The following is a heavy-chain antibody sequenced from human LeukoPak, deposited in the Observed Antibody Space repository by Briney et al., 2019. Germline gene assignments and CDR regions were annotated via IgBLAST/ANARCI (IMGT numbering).Heavy chain of an antibody. CDR3: ARGYSSSDLYFDY. CDR1: GYSFTSYW. D-gene: IGHD6-6*01. J-gene: IGHJ4*02. Sequence: GESLKISCKGSGYSFTSYWIGWVRQMPGKGLEWMGIIYPGDSDTRYSPSFQGQVTISADKSISTAYLQWSSLKASDTAMHYCARGYSSSDLYFDYWGQGTLVTVSS. V-gene: IGHV5-51*01. CDR2: IYPGDSDT.